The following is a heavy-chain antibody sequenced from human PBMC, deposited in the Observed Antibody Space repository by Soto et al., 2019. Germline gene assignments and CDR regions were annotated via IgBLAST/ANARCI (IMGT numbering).Heavy chain of an antibody. J-gene: IGHJ4*02. CDR2: IYHSGST. CDR1: GDSISTYY. D-gene: IGHD4-17*01. CDR3: ARGGKTVTTFHY. Sequence: SETLSLTCTVSGDSISTYYWSWIRQPPGKGLEWIGYIYHSGSTYYNPSLKSRVTISVDRSKNQFSLKLSSVTAADTAVYYCARGGKTVTTFHYWGQGTLVTVS. V-gene: IGHV4-59*12.